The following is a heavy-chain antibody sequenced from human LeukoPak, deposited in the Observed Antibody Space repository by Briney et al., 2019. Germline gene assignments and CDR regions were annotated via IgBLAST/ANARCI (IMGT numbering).Heavy chain of an antibody. CDR3: AALVGWELSRVDY. CDR1: GGSISSYY. CDR2: IYYSGST. J-gene: IGHJ4*02. D-gene: IGHD1-26*01. Sequence: SETLSLTCTVSGGSISSYYWSWIRQPPGKGLEWIGYIYYSGSTNYNPSLKSRVTISVDTSKNQFSLKLSSVTAADTAVCYCAALVGWELSRVDYWGQGTLVTVSS. V-gene: IGHV4-59*01.